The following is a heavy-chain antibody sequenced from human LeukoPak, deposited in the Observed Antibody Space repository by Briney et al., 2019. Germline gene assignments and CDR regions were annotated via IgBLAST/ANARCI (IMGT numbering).Heavy chain of an antibody. Sequence: SETLSLTCAVYGGSFSGYYWSWIRQPPGKGLEWIGEINHSGSTNYNPSLKSRVTISVDTSKNQFSLKLSSVTAADTAVYYCARGPYCSSTSCYARRLYYFDYWGQGTLVTVSS. CDR2: INHSGST. D-gene: IGHD2-2*01. J-gene: IGHJ4*02. CDR3: ARGPYCSSTSCYARRLYYFDY. V-gene: IGHV4-34*01. CDR1: GGSFSGYY.